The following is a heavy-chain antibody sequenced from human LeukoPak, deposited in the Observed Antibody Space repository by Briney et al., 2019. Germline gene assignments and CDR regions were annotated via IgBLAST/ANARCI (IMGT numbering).Heavy chain of an antibody. Sequence: ASVKVSCKASGYTFTSYDINWVRQATGQGLEWMGWMNPNSGNTGYAQKFQGRVTMTRNTSISTAYMELSSLRSEDTAVYYCARGKRWSSGWSPRTRNYYYMDVWGKGTTVTISS. V-gene: IGHV1-8*01. CDR3: ARGKRWSSGWSPRTRNYYYMDV. J-gene: IGHJ6*03. CDR1: GYTFTSYD. CDR2: MNPNSGNT. D-gene: IGHD6-19*01.